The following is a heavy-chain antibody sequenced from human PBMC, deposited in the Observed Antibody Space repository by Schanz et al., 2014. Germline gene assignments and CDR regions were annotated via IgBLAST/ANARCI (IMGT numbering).Heavy chain of an antibody. V-gene: IGHV3-23*04. CDR3: ARPRFDYGEVDY. D-gene: IGHD4-17*01. J-gene: IGHJ4*02. CDR2: FIVDSGNT. CDR1: GFTFSNYA. Sequence: EVQLVESGGGLVQPGGSLRLSCAASGFTFSNYAMSWVRQAPGKGLEWVSGFIVDSGNTYYAGSVKGRFSISRDYSKNTLYLQMSSLRAEDTAIYYCARPRFDYGEVDYWGQGTLVTVSS.